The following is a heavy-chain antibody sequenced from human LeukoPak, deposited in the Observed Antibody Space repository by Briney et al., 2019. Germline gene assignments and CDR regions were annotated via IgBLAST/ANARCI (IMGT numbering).Heavy chain of an antibody. CDR2: IYYSGST. Sequence: SETLSLTCTVSGGSISSYYWSWIRQPPGKGLEWVGYIYYSGSTNYNPSLKSRVTISVDTSKNQFSLKLSSVTAADTAVYYCAREVVAGTNSDWFDPWGQGTLVTVSS. CDR1: GGSISSYY. D-gene: IGHD6-19*01. V-gene: IGHV4-59*01. CDR3: AREVVAGTNSDWFDP. J-gene: IGHJ5*02.